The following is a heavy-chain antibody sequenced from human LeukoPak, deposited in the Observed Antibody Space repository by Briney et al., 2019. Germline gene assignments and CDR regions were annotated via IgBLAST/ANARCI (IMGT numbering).Heavy chain of an antibody. V-gene: IGHV1-69*11. CDR2: ITPFLGTA. D-gene: IGHD3-16*01. CDR3: AREACREVGLMWPRLGGQDCRYDH. J-gene: IGHJ4*02. CDR1: GDTFSSYA. Sequence: SVKVSCKASGDTFSSYAINWVRQAPGQGPEWMGRITPFLGTANYPQKFQGRVTITADESTTTVYMELSSLRSEDTAVYYCAREACREVGLMWPRLGGQDCRYDHWGQGTLVTVSS.